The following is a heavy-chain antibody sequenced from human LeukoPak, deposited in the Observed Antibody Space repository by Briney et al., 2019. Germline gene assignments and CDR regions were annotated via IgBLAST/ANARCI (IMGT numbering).Heavy chain of an antibody. CDR2: ISGSGGST. V-gene: IGHV3-23*01. CDR1: GFTFSSYA. CDR3: AKFSSRPYYYMDV. D-gene: IGHD2-2*01. Sequence: GGPLRLSCAASGFTFSSYAMSWVRQAPGKGLEWVSAISGSGGSTYYADSVKGRFTISRDNSKNTLYLQMNSLRAEDTAVYYCAKFSSRPYYYMDVWGKGTTVTVSS. J-gene: IGHJ6*03.